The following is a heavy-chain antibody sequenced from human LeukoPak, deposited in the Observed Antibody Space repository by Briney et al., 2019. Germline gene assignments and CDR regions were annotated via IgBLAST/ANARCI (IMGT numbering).Heavy chain of an antibody. CDR2: INPNSGGT. CDR1: GYTFTGYY. Sequence: ASVRVSCKASGYTFTGYYMHWVRQAPGQGLEWMGWINPNSGGTNYAQKFQGRVTMTRDTSISTAYMELSRLRSDDTAVYYCARGSIQLERRLESSVDYWGQGTLVTVSS. J-gene: IGHJ4*02. CDR3: ARGSIQLERRLESSVDY. D-gene: IGHD1-1*01. V-gene: IGHV1-2*02.